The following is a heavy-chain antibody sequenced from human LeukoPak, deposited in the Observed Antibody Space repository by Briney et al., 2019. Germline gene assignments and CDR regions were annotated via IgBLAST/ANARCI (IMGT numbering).Heavy chain of an antibody. V-gene: IGHV3-48*04. Sequence: GGSLRLSCAASGFTFSSYAMSWVRQAPGKGLEWVSYISSSGSPIYYADSVEGRFTISRDNAKNSLYLQMNSLRAEDTAVYYCARIPDNTGGGDYWGQGTLVTVSS. CDR3: ARIPDNTGGGDY. D-gene: IGHD1-14*01. CDR2: ISSSGSPI. CDR1: GFTFSSYA. J-gene: IGHJ4*02.